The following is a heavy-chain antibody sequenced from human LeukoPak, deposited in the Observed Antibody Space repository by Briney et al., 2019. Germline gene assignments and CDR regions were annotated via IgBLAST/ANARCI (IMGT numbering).Heavy chain of an antibody. CDR3: ARYSGSFPGWLDP. J-gene: IGHJ5*02. V-gene: IGHV3-7*01. Sequence: PGGSLRLSCVASGLTFSSSWMNWIRQAPGKGPEWLANINPAGSQKDYVDSVKSRFIISRDNAKDSVFLQMNNLGAEDTAVYYCARYSGSFPGWLDPWGPGTLVTVSS. CDR2: INPAGSQK. CDR1: GLTFSSSW. D-gene: IGHD1-26*01.